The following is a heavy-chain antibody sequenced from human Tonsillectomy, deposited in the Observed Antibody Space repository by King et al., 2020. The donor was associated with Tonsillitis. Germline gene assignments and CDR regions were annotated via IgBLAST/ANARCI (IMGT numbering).Heavy chain of an antibody. V-gene: IGHV2-26*01. CDR1: GFSLTDSKMG. D-gene: IGHD3-22*01. Sequence: VTLKESGPVLVKPTETLTLTCTVSGFSLTDSKMGVSWIRQPPGKALEWLAHIFSNDEKSYTTSLRSRLTISKDTSKSQVVLTVTDMDPVDTGTYYCVRGSLKYDYEFGGAYLDSWGQGTLVTVSS. CDR2: IFSNDEK. J-gene: IGHJ4*02. CDR3: VRGSLKYDYEFGGAYLDS.